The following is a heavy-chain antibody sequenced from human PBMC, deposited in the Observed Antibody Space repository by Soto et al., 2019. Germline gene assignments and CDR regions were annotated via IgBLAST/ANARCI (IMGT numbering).Heavy chain of an antibody. V-gene: IGHV3-48*02. CDR1: GFTFSSYS. CDR3: ARGVAQEYYYYGMDV. Sequence: GSLRLSCXASGFTFSSYSMNWVRQAPGKGLEWVSYISSSSSTIYYADSVKGRFTISRDNAKNSLYLRMNSLRDEDTAVYYCARGVAQEYYYYGMDVWGQGTTVTVSS. CDR2: ISSSSSTI. J-gene: IGHJ6*02.